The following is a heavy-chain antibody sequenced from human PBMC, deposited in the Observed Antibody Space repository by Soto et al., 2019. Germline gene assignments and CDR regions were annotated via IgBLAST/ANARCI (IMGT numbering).Heavy chain of an antibody. Sequence: EVQLVESGGGLVQPGGSLRLSCAASGFTFSNYWMHWVRQAPGKGLVWVSRINGDGGSTTYADSVKGRFTISRDNAKNTVYLQMKNLRAEDTAVYYCAREGGNYVYGMDVCGQGTTVTVSS. CDR2: INGDGGST. V-gene: IGHV3-74*01. J-gene: IGHJ6*02. CDR3: AREGGNYVYGMDV. CDR1: GFTFSNYW.